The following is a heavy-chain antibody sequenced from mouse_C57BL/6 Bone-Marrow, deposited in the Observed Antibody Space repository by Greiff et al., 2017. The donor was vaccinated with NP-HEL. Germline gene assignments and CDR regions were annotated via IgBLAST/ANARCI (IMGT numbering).Heavy chain of an antibody. CDR1: GFNIQDDY. Sequence: EVQLQQSGAELVRPGASVKLSCTASGFNIQDDYMHWVKQRPEQGLEWIGWIDPENGDTEYASKFQGKATITADTSSNTAYLQLSSLTSEDTAVYYCTTALLSPVDYWGQGTALTVSS. V-gene: IGHV14-4*01. CDR2: IDPENGDT. D-gene: IGHD2-1*01. CDR3: TTALLSPVDY. J-gene: IGHJ2*01.